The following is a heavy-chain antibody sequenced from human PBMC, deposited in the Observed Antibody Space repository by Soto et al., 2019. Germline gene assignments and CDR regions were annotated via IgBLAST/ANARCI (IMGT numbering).Heavy chain of an antibody. CDR1: GYTFTSYG. CDR2: ISAYNGST. Sequence: ASVKVSCKASGYTFTSYGISWVRQAPGQGLEWMGWISAYNGSTNYAQKLQGRVTMTTDTSTSTAYMELRSLRSDDTAVYYCARDQASKHYHFSSGPEYYYYGMDVWGQGTTVTVSS. D-gene: IGHD3-3*01. J-gene: IGHJ6*02. CDR3: ARDQASKHYHFSSGPEYYYYGMDV. V-gene: IGHV1-18*04.